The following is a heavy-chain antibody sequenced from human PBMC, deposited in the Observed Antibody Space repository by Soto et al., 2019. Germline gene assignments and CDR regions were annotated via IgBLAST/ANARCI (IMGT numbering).Heavy chain of an antibody. J-gene: IGHJ6*02. Sequence: PGESLKISCKGSGYSFTSDWISWVRQMAGKGLEWMGRIDPSDSYTNYSPSFQGHVTISADKSISTAYLQWSSLKASDTAMYYCARLWDLTTVTSLGMDVWGQGTTVTVSS. CDR2: IDPSDSYT. CDR3: ARLWDLTTVTSLGMDV. CDR1: GYSFTSDW. V-gene: IGHV5-10-1*01. D-gene: IGHD4-17*01.